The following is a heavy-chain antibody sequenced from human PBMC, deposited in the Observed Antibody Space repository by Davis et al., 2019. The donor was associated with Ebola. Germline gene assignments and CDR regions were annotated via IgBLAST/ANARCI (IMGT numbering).Heavy chain of an antibody. J-gene: IGHJ6*02. D-gene: IGHD3-10*01. Sequence: PSETLSLTCAVYGGSFSGYYWSWIRQPPGKGLEWIGEINHSGSTNYNPPLKSRVTISVDTSKNQFSLKLSSVTAADTAVYYCARGRYYGSGSYYYYYYGMDVWGQGTTVTVSS. CDR1: GGSFSGYY. V-gene: IGHV4-34*01. CDR2: INHSGST. CDR3: ARGRYYGSGSYYYYYYGMDV.